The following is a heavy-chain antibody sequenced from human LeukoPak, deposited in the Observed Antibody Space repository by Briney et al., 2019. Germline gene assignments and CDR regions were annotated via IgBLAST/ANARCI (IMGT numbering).Heavy chain of an antibody. D-gene: IGHD6-13*01. CDR1: GGSISSGSYY. J-gene: IGHJ3*02. Sequence: PSQTLSLTCTVSGGSISSGSYYWSWIRQPGGKGLEGIVRIYTSGSTNYNPSRKSRVTISVDTAKNKFSLKLSSVTAADTAVYYCARGAAAGTMFAFDIWGQGTVVTVS. CDR2: IYTSGST. CDR3: ARGAAAGTMFAFDI. V-gene: IGHV4-61*02.